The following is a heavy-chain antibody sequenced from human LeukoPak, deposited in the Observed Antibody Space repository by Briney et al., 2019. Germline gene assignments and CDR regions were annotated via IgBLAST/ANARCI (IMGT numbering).Heavy chain of an antibody. Sequence: GGSLRLSCAASGFTFRSYALIWVRQAPGKGLEWVAGITGSGGSTQHADSVKGRFTISRDNSKNTLYLQMSSLRAEDTAVYFCASPRSSFFDYWGQGTLVTVSS. CDR2: ITGSGGST. D-gene: IGHD1-26*01. J-gene: IGHJ4*02. CDR3: ASPRSSFFDY. CDR1: GFTFRSYA. V-gene: IGHV3-23*01.